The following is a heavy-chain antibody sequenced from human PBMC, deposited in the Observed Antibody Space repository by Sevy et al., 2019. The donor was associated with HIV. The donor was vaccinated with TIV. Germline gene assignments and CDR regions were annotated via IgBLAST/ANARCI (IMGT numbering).Heavy chain of an antibody. D-gene: IGHD3-10*01. V-gene: IGHV5-51*01. CDR1: GYRFTSYW. J-gene: IGHJ3*02. Sequence: GESLKISCKGSGYRFTSYWIAWVRQMPGKGLEWMGFIYPSDSDTTYSPSFQGQVTISVNKSISTAYRQWSSLKASDTAMYYGASPVSYGSGSDDAFDIWGQGTMVTVSS. CDR2: IYPSDSDT. CDR3: ASPVSYGSGSDDAFDI.